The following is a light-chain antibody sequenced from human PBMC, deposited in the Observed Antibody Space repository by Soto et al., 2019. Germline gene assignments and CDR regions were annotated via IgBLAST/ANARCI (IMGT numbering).Light chain of an antibody. CDR3: QQYGTSPRT. Sequence: EIVLTQSPGTLSLSPGERATLSCRASQSVRSSYLAWYQQKLGQAPRLLIYGVSNRATGIPDRFSGSGSGTDFTLTISRLESEDFADYYCQQYGTSPRTFGQGTKVEIK. V-gene: IGKV3-20*01. CDR2: GVS. J-gene: IGKJ1*01. CDR1: QSVRSSY.